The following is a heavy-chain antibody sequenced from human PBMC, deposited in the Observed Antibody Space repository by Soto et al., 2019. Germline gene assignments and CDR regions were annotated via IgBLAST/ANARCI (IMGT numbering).Heavy chain of an antibody. CDR1: GFTFSSYA. V-gene: IGHV3-23*01. D-gene: IGHD2-15*01. CDR2: ISGSGGST. Sequence: EVQLLESGGGLVQPGGSLRLSCAASGFTFSSYAMSWVRQAPGKGLEWVSAISGSGGSTYYADSVKGRFTISRDNSKNTRYLQMNSLRAEDTAVYYCARDLGYCSGGSCYFGAFDIWGQGTMVTVSS. J-gene: IGHJ3*02. CDR3: ARDLGYCSGGSCYFGAFDI.